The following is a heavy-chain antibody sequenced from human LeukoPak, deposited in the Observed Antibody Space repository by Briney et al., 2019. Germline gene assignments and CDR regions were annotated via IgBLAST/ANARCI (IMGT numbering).Heavy chain of an antibody. CDR1: GFTFSSYA. CDR3: AKDSAIVFGEYYFDY. Sequence: PGGSQRLSCAASGFTFSSYAMSWVRQAPGKGLEWVSAISGSGGSTYYADSVKGRFTISRDNSKNTLYLQMNSLRAEDTAVYYCAKDSAIVFGEYYFDYWGQGTLVTVSS. V-gene: IGHV3-23*01. J-gene: IGHJ4*02. D-gene: IGHD3-10*02. CDR2: ISGSGGST.